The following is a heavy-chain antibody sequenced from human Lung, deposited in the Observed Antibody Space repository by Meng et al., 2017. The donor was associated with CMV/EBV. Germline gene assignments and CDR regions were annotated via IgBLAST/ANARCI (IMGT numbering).Heavy chain of an antibody. CDR1: GFSLSTSEVG. V-gene: IGHV2-5*02. CDR3: ALFTRSWFDP. D-gene: IGHD2-2*01. J-gene: IGHJ5*02. CDR2: IYWDDDK. Sequence: ITLKESGPTPVKPTQTLTLTCTFSGFSLSTSEVGVGWIRQPPGKALEWLAVIYWDDDKRYSPSLKSRLTITKDTSKNQVVLTLTNMDPVDTATYYCALFTRSWFDPWGQGTLVTVSS.